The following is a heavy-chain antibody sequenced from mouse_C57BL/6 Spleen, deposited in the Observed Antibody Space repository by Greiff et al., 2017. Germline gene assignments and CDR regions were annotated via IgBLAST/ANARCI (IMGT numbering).Heavy chain of an antibody. Sequence: EVMLVESGGGLVKPGGSLKLSCAASGFTFSSYAMSWVRQTPEKRLEWVATISDGGSYTYYPDNVKGRFTISRDKAKNNLYLQMSHLKSEDTAMYYCASVYYGRDYFDYWGQGTTLTVSS. CDR3: ASVYYGRDYFDY. V-gene: IGHV5-4*03. D-gene: IGHD1-1*01. CDR1: GFTFSSYA. CDR2: ISDGGSYT. J-gene: IGHJ2*01.